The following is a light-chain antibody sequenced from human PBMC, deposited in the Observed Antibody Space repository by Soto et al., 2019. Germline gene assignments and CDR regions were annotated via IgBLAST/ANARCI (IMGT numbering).Light chain of an antibody. J-gene: IGLJ3*02. CDR2: VNS. CDR3: QSYDNSLSAWV. Sequence: QSVLTQPPSVSGAPGQRVAISCTGSSSNIGAGYDVHWYQQLPGTAPKLLINVNSNRPSGVPDRFSGSKSGTSASLAITGLQAEDEADYYCQSYDNSLSAWVFGVGTKLTVL. V-gene: IGLV1-40*01. CDR1: SSNIGAGYD.